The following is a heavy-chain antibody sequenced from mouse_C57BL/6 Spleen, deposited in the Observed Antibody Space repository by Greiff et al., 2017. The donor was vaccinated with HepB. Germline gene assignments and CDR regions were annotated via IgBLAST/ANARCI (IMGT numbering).Heavy chain of an antibody. D-gene: IGHD2-5*01. CDR2: IDPEDGDT. V-gene: IGHV14-1*01. J-gene: IGHJ1*03. CDR1: GFNIKDYY. CDR3: TNYSNYPYWYFDV. Sequence: VQLQQSGAELVRPGASVKLSCTASGFNIKDYYMHWVKQRPEQGLEWIGRIDPEDGDTEYAPKFQGKATMTADTSSNTAYLQLSSLTSEDTAVYYCTNYSNYPYWYFDVWGTGTTVTVSS.